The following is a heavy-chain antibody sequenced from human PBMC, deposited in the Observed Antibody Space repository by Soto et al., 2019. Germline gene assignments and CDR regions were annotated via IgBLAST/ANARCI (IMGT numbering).Heavy chain of an antibody. V-gene: IGHV4-30-4*01. D-gene: IGHD2-15*01. CDR1: GGSISSGDYY. CDR2: IYYSGST. Sequence: SETLSLTCTVSGGSISSGDYYWGWIRQPPGKGLEWIGYIYYSGSTYYTPSLKSRVTISVDTSKNPFSLKLSSVTAADTAVYYCARALIVVAAGRQYNWFDPRGQGTLVTVSS. J-gene: IGHJ5*02. CDR3: ARALIVVAAGRQYNWFDP.